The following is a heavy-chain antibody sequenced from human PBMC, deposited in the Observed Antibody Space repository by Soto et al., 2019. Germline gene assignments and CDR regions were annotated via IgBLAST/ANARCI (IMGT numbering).Heavy chain of an antibody. V-gene: IGHV1-69*13. J-gene: IGHJ3*02. CDR3: ARPLGGVVIGAFDI. CDR2: IIPIFGTA. CDR1: GGTFSSYA. D-gene: IGHD3-3*01. Sequence: SVKVSCKASGGTFSSYAISLVRQAPGQGLEWMGGIIPIFGTANYAQKFQGRVTITADESTSTAYMELSSLRSEDTAVYYCARPLGGVVIGAFDIWGQGTMVTVS.